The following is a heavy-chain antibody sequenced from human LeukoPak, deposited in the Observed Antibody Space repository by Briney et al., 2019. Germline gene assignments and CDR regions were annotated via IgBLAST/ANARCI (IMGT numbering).Heavy chain of an antibody. D-gene: IGHD6-13*01. Sequence: KFQGRVTITRDTSASTAYMELSSLRSEDTAVYYCARDSIAGFDYWGLGTLVTVSS. V-gene: IGHV1-3*01. J-gene: IGHJ4*02. CDR3: ARDSIAGFDY.